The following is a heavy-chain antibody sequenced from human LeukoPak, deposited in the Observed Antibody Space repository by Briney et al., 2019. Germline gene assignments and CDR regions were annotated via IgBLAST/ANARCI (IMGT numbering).Heavy chain of an antibody. CDR1: GFTFSNAW. CDR2: IKSKTDGGTT. V-gene: IGHV3-15*01. Sequence: PGGSLRLSCAASGFTFSNAWMSWVRQAPGKGLEWVGRIKSKTDGGTTDYAAPVKGRLTISRDDSKNTLYLQMNSLKTEDTAVYYCAKDFGIQLWSTRGAFDIWGQGTMVTVSS. CDR3: AKDFGIQLWSTRGAFDI. J-gene: IGHJ3*02. D-gene: IGHD5-18*01.